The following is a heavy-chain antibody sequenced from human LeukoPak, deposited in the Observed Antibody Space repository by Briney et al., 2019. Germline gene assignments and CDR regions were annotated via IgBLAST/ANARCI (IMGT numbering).Heavy chain of an antibody. J-gene: IGHJ6*03. CDR1: GFAFSNFA. D-gene: IGHD3-16*01. CDR3: AKMMGQRLYDYCMDV. Sequence: GSLRLSCAASGFAFSNFAMSWVRQAPGKGLEWVSAMSGSGDGTYYADSVKGRFTISRDNSKNTLYLQMNNLRAEDTAVYYCAKMMGQRLYDYCMDVWGKGTTVTVSS. V-gene: IGHV3-23*01. CDR2: MSGSGDGT.